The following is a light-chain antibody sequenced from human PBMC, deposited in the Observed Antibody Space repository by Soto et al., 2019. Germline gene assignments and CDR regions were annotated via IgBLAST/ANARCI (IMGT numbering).Light chain of an antibody. J-gene: IGKJ1*01. CDR2: KAS. Sequence: DMQMTQSPSALSASVTDRVTITCRASQSIGDFLAWYQQKPGEAPKVLIYKASYLESGVPSRFSGSGSGTEFTLTISSLQPDDFATYYCQQYNSYSQTFGQGTKVDIK. CDR1: QSIGDF. V-gene: IGKV1-5*03. CDR3: QQYNSYSQT.